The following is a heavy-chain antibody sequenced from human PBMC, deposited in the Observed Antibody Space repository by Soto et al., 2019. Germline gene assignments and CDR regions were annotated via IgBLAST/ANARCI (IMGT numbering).Heavy chain of an antibody. CDR2: IYSGGST. J-gene: IGHJ4*02. D-gene: IGHD3-16*01. V-gene: IGHV3-53*01. Sequence: GGSLRLSCAASGFTVSSNYMSWVRQAPGKGLEWVSVIYSGGSTYYADSVKGRFTISRDNSKNTLYLQMNSLRAEDTAVYYCAGEIKVLGGDQDYWGQGTLVTVSS. CDR1: GFTVSSNY. CDR3: AGEIKVLGGDQDY.